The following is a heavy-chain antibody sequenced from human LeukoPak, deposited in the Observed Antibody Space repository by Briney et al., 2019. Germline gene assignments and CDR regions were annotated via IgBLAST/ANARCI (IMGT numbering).Heavy chain of an antibody. CDR2: MNPNSGNT. V-gene: IGHV1-8*01. CDR3: ARARYDCSSTSCYNWFDP. J-gene: IGHJ5*02. D-gene: IGHD2-2*01. Sequence: ASVKVSCKASGYTFTSYDINWVRQATGQGLEWMGWMNPNSGNTGYAQKFQGRVTMTRNTSISTACMELSSLRSEDTAMYDCARARYDCSSTSCYNWFDPWGQGTLVTVSS. CDR1: GYTFTSYD.